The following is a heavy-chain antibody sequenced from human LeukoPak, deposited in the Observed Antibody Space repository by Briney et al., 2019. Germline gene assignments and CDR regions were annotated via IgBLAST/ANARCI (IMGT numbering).Heavy chain of an antibody. Sequence: SETLSLTCAVSGGSIYSHYWGWIRQPPGKGLEGGGDIYYKGKTNYNPSLKNRVTISLDTSKNHLSLTLTSVVAADTAIYYCMRRDTGWNYSDYWGQGILVTVSS. D-gene: IGHD6-19*01. CDR2: IYYKGKT. CDR1: GGSIYSHY. CDR3: MRRDTGWNYSDY. V-gene: IGHV4-59*08. J-gene: IGHJ4*02.